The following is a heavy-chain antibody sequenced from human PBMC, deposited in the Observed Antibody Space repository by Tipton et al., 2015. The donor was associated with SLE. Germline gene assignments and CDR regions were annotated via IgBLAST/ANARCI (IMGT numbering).Heavy chain of an antibody. J-gene: IGHJ4*02. CDR1: GFTVSSNY. Sequence: SLRLSCAASGFTVSSNYMSWVRQVPGKGLECVSVISSGGSTYYADSVKGRFTISRDNSKNTLYLHIYSLRDDDTAVYYCARGAVAGQGGYYFDYWAQGTLVTVSS. V-gene: IGHV3-53*01. D-gene: IGHD6-19*01. CDR3: ARGAVAGQGGYYFDY. CDR2: ISSGGST.